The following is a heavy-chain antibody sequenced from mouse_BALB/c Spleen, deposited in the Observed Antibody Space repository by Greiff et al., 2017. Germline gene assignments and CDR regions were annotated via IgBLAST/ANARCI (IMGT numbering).Heavy chain of an antibody. CDR2: INPSTGYT. Sequence: SGAELAKPGASVKMSCKASGYTFTSYWMHWVKQRPGQGLEWIGYINPSTGYTEYNQKFKDKATLTADKSSSTAYMQLSSLTSEDSAVYYCLLYYGNYGFDYWGQGTTLTVSS. V-gene: IGHV1-7*01. D-gene: IGHD2-1*01. CDR1: GYTFTSYW. J-gene: IGHJ2*01. CDR3: LLYYGNYGFDY.